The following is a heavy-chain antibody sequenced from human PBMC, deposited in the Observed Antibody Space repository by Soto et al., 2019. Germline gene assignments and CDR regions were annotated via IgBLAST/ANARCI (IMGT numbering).Heavy chain of an antibody. D-gene: IGHD6-19*01. CDR2: ISSSSSTI. CDR3: AKVNSSGWYFDAFDI. J-gene: IGHJ3*02. Sequence: PGGSLRLSCAASGFTFSSYSMNWVRQAPGKGPEWVSYISSSSSTIYYADSVKGRFTISRDNAKNSLYLQMNSLRAEDTAVYYCAKVNSSGWYFDAFDIWGQGTMVTVSS. V-gene: IGHV3-48*01. CDR1: GFTFSSYS.